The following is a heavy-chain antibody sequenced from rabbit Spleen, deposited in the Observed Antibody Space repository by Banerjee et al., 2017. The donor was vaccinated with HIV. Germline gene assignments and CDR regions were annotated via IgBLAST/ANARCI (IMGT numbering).Heavy chain of an antibody. CDR2: IDPVFGIT. CDR1: GFTLSRYY. J-gene: IGHJ4*01. Sequence: LSCKASGFTLSRYYMNWVRQAPGKGLEWIGYIDPVFGITYYANWVNGRFTISSHNAQNTLFLQLNSLTAADTATYFCVREVAAKFSLWGQGTLVTVS. V-gene: IGHV1S7*01. CDR3: VREVAAKFSL. D-gene: IGHD4-1*01.